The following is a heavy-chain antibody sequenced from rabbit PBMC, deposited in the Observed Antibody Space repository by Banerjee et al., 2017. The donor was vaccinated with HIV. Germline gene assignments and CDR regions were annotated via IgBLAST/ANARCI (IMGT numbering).Heavy chain of an antibody. D-gene: IGHD1-1*01. CDR3: ARDLGGVIGWNFGL. Sequence: QEQLEESGGDLVKPGASLTLTCTASAFSFSNKYVMCWVRQAPGKGLEWIACINTSSGNTVYASWAKGRFTISKTSSTTVTLQMTSLTAADTATYFCARDLGGVIGWNFGLWGPGTLVTVS. J-gene: IGHJ4*01. CDR2: INTSSGNT. CDR1: AFSFSNKYV. V-gene: IGHV1S45*01.